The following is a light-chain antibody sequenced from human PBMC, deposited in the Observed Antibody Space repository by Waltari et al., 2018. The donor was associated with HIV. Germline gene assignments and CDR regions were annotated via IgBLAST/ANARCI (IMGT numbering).Light chain of an antibody. Sequence: ISCSGSTSNIGTNYVSWYQQFPGTAPKLLIYDNNHRSSGMPDRFSCSKSGTSATLAITGLQTEDEADYYCGTWDTSLSAGLFGGGTKVTVL. CDR3: GTWDTSLSAGL. V-gene: IGLV1-51*01. J-gene: IGLJ2*01. CDR2: DNN. CDR1: TSNIGTNY.